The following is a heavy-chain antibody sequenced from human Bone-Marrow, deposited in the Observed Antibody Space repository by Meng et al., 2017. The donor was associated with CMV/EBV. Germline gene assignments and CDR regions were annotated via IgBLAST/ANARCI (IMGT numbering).Heavy chain of an antibody. Sequence: GGSLRLSCAASGFTFSSYDMHWVRQATGKGLEWVSAIGTAGDTYYPDSVKGRFTISRDNAKNSLYLQMNSLRAEDTALYYCARDRIVRRGGSYFGWFDPWGQGTLVTVSS. J-gene: IGHJ5*02. CDR2: IGTAGDT. CDR1: GFTFSSYD. CDR3: ARDRIVRRGGSYFGWFDP. V-gene: IGHV3-13*01. D-gene: IGHD1-26*01.